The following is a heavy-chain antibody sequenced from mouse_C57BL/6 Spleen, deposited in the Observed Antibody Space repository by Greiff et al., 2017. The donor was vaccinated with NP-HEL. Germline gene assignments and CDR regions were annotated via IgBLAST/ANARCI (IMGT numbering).Heavy chain of an antibody. D-gene: IGHD1-1*01. J-gene: IGHJ2*01. CDR3: ARGDFTTVVPFDY. CDR2: IRNKANGYTT. Sequence: EVQLVESGGGLVQPGGSLSLSCAASGFTFTDYYMSWVRQPPGKALEWLGFIRNKANGYTTEYSASVKGRFTISRDNSQSILYLQMNALRAEDSATYYCARGDFTTVVPFDYWGQGTTLTVSS. V-gene: IGHV7-3*01. CDR1: GFTFTDYY.